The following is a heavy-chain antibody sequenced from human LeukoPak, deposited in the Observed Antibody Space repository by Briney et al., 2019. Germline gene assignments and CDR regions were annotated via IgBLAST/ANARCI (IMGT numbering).Heavy chain of an antibody. CDR1: GYTFTSYD. D-gene: IGHD6-19*01. CDR2: MNPNSGNT. V-gene: IGHV1-8*01. CDR3: ASLRRSGWYFSQFYYMDV. Sequence: ASVKVSCKASGYTFTSYDINRVRQATGQGLEWMGWMNPNSGNTGYAQKFQGRVTMTRNTSISTAYMELSSLRSEDTAVYYCASLRRSGWYFSQFYYMDVWGKGTTVTISS. J-gene: IGHJ6*03.